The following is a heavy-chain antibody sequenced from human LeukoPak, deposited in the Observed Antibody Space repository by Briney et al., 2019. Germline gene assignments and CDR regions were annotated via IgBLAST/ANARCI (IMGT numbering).Heavy chain of an antibody. CDR2: IYPGDSDT. Sequence: GESLKISCKGSGYSFISYWIGWVRQMPGKGLEWMGIIYPGDSDTIYSPSFQGQVTVSADKSISTAYLQWSSLKASDTAMYYCARLLGYYSSTSCNGDWFDPWGQGTLVTVSS. J-gene: IGHJ5*02. D-gene: IGHD2-2*01. V-gene: IGHV5-51*01. CDR3: ARLLGYYSSTSCNGDWFDP. CDR1: GYSFISYW.